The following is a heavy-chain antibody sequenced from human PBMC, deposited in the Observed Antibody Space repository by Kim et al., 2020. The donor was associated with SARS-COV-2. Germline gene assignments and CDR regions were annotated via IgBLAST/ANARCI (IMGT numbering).Heavy chain of an antibody. D-gene: IGHD3-22*01. CDR3: ARSPITMIVVVTHFDI. Sequence: SLKDRVTISVDTSKNQFSLMLSSVTAADTAVYYCARSPITMIVVVTHFDIWGQGTMVTVSS. J-gene: IGHJ3*02. V-gene: IGHV4-31*02.